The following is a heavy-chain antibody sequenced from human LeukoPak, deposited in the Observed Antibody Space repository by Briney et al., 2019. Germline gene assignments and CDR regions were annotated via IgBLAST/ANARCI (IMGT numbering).Heavy chain of an antibody. D-gene: IGHD6-6*01. CDR1: GGSISSSSYY. V-gene: IGHV4-39*07. CDR2: INHSGST. J-gene: IGHJ5*02. Sequence: SETLSLTCTVSGGSISSSSYYWSWIRQPPGKGLEWIGEINHSGSTNYNPSLKSRVTISVDTSKNQFSLKLSSVTAADTAVYYCARGVVSSLFDPWGQGTLVTVSS. CDR3: ARGVVSSLFDP.